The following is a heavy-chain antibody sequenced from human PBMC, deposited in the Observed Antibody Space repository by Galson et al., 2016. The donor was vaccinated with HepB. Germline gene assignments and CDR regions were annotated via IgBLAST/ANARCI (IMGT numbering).Heavy chain of an antibody. CDR3: ATVARAPTDFYYGMNV. CDR1: GYTLSELS. J-gene: IGHJ6*02. V-gene: IGHV1-24*01. Sequence: SVKVSCKVSGYTLSELSMHWVRQAPGKGLEWMGSFDPEDNETIYALKLQGRVTMTEDTSTDTAYMEVSSLTSEDTAVYYCATVARAPTDFYYGMNVWGQGTTVTVS. CDR2: FDPEDNET. D-gene: IGHD4-17*01.